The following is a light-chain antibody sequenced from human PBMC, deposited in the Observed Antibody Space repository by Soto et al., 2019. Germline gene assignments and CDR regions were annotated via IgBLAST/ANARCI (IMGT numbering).Light chain of an antibody. CDR3: SSYTGSSTFV. Sequence: QSALTQPASVSGSPGQSITISCTGTSSDVGGYDYVSWYQQLPGKAPKLLIYDVNNRPSGVSHRFSGSKSGNTASLTISGLQAEDEAGYYCSSYTGSSTFVFGTGTKVTVL. CDR2: DVN. CDR1: SSDVGGYDY. J-gene: IGLJ1*01. V-gene: IGLV2-14*01.